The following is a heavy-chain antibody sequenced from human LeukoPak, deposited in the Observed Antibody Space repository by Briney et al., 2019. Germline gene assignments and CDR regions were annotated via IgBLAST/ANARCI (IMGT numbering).Heavy chain of an antibody. CDR3: ARSLYSSYYYYGMDV. D-gene: IGHD4-11*01. CDR1: GYSFTSYW. V-gene: IGHV5-51*01. Sequence: GESLKISCKGSGYSFTSYWIGWVRQMPGKGLGWRGIIYPGDSDTRYSPSFQGQVTISADKSISTAYLQWSSLKASDAAMYYCARSLYSSYYYYGMDVWGQGTTVTVSS. J-gene: IGHJ6*02. CDR2: IYPGDSDT.